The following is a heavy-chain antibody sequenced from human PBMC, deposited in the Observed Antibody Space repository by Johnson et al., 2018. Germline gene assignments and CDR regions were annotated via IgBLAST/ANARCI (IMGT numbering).Heavy chain of an antibody. CDR2: ISRSDTYI. Sequence: VQLVESGGGLVKPGGSLRLSCAASGFTFSSHTMQWVRQAPGKGLEWVSSISRSDTYIFYADSVRGRFTISRNNAKNSLYLQMTSLIAKDTAVYYCVRGENYFDCRGYAFDIWGQWTMVTVSS. CDR1: GFTFSSHT. V-gene: IGHV3-21*01. J-gene: IGHJ3*02. D-gene: IGHD3-22*01. CDR3: VRGENYFDCRGYAFDI.